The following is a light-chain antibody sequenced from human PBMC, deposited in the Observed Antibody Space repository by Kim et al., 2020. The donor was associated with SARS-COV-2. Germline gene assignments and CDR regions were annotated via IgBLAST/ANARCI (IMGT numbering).Light chain of an antibody. V-gene: IGLV2-14*04. CDR3: SSYESSLTHLI. CDR1: SSDVIGNNY. CDR2: DKN. J-gene: IGLJ2*01. Sequence: QSIVTCCCGGSSDVIGNNYVTGYQQYPGKAPKLMIYDKNQRASGVSDRFSGSKSGNTASLTICGLQAEDEADYYCSSYESSLTHLIFGGGTQLTIL.